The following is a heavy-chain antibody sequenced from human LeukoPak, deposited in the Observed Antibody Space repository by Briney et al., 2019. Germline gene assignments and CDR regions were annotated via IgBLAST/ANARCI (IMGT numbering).Heavy chain of an antibody. D-gene: IGHD2-8*01. V-gene: IGHV3-48*03. Sequence: GGSLRLSCVASGFTFSSYEMNWVRQAPAKGLEWISYMSSSGSTKRYADSVKGRFTSSRDNAKNSLYLQMNSLRAEDTAVYYCARDTPPGVFDYWGQGTLVTVSS. J-gene: IGHJ4*02. CDR3: ARDTPPGVFDY. CDR1: GFTFSSYE. CDR2: MSSSGSTK.